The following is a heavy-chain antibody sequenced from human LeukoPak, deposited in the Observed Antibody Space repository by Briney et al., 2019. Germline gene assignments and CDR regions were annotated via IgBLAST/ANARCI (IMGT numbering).Heavy chain of an antibody. D-gene: IGHD1-26*01. V-gene: IGHV1-2*06. Sequence: SVKVSCKASGYTFTGYYMHWVRQAPGQGLEWMGRINPNSGGTNYAQKFQGRVTMTRDTSTSTAYMELSSLRSEDTAVYFCARDNSRREGGTTFWWFDPWGQGTLVTVSS. CDR3: ARDNSRREGGTTFWWFDP. CDR2: INPNSGGT. J-gene: IGHJ5*02. CDR1: GYTFTGYY.